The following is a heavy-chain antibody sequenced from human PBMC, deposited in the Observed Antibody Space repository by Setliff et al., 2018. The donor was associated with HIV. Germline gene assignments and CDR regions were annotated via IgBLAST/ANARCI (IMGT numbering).Heavy chain of an antibody. V-gene: IGHV5-51*01. CDR2: IYPGDSDT. Sequence: GESLKISCKGSGYSFSNYWIGWVRQMPGKGLEWMGIIYPGDSDTRYSPSFQGQVTISADKSISTAYLQWSSLEASDTAMYYCARHCNSGSCYEGNGHYGMDVWGQGTTVTFS. CDR1: GYSFSNYW. D-gene: IGHD3-22*01. CDR3: ARHCNSGSCYEGNGHYGMDV. J-gene: IGHJ6*02.